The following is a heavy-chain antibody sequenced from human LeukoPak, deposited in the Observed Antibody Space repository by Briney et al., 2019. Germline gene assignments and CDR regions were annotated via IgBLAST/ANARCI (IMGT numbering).Heavy chain of an antibody. Sequence: PGGSLRLSCAASGFTFSSYSMNWVRQAPGKGLEWVSSISSSSSYIYYADSVKGRFAISRDNSKNTLYLQMNSLRAEDTAEYYCAKARGPTVPYSIDYWGKGTLVPVSS. V-gene: IGHV3-21*04. CDR1: GFTFSSYS. D-gene: IGHD4-17*01. CDR2: ISSSSSYI. CDR3: AKARGPTVPYSIDY. J-gene: IGHJ4*02.